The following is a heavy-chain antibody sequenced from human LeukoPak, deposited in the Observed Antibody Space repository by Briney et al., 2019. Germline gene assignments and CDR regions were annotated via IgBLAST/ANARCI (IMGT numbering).Heavy chain of an antibody. CDR1: GFTLSTYV. J-gene: IGHJ4*02. CDR3: AKLVGATMTSDY. CDR2: ISRSGDTT. D-gene: IGHD1-26*01. Sequence: PGGSLSLSCAASGFTLSTYVMTWVRQAPGKGLEWVSSISRSGDTTYYGDSVKGRFTISRDNSKNTLYLQMNSPRGDDTAIYYCAKLVGATMTSDYWGQGILVTVS. V-gene: IGHV3-23*01.